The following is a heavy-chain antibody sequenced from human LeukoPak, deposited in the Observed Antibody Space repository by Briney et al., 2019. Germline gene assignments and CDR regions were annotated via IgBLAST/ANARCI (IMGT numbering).Heavy chain of an antibody. CDR1: GYTFTSYG. J-gene: IGHJ4*02. CDR3: ARDLVTFGGVIVSGY. Sequence: GASVKVSCKASGYTFTSYGISWVRQAPGQGLEWMGLISAYNGNTNYAQKFQGRITMTTDTSTTTAHMELRSLRSDDTAVYYCARDLVTFGGVIVSGYWGQGTLVTDSS. D-gene: IGHD3-16*02. V-gene: IGHV1-18*01. CDR2: ISAYNGNT.